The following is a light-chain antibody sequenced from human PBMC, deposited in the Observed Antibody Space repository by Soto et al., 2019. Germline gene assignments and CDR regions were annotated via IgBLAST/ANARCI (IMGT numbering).Light chain of an antibody. CDR3: QSYDSSQRVV. CDR1: SSNIGAGYD. V-gene: IGLV1-40*01. Sequence: QSVLTQPPSVSGSPGQRVTISCTGSSSNIGAGYDVHWYQQLPGTATKLLIYGNSHRPSGVPDRFSGSNSCTSASLAITGLQAEDEADYYCQSYDSSQRVVFGGGTKVTVL. J-gene: IGLJ3*02. CDR2: GNS.